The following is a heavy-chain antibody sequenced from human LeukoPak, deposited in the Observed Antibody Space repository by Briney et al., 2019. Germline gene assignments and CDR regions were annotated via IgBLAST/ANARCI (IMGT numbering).Heavy chain of an antibody. Sequence: GGSLRLSCAASGFTSSSYWMHWVRQTPGKGLMWVARIKSDGSTIYADSVQGRFIISRDNAKNMVYLQMNSLRADDTAIYYCTRAITYFYGSVTYDWFDSWGQGTRVTVSS. V-gene: IGHV3-74*01. CDR1: GFTSSSYW. CDR2: IKSDGST. D-gene: IGHD3-10*01. J-gene: IGHJ5*01. CDR3: TRAITYFYGSVTYDWFDS.